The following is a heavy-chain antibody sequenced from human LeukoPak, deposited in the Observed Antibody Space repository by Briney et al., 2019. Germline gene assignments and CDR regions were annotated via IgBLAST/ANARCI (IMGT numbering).Heavy chain of an antibody. CDR2: INHSGST. V-gene: IGHV4-34*01. CDR3: ARGADIVVVPAAIPAHYYYYGMDV. D-gene: IGHD2-2*02. CDR1: GGSFSGYY. Sequence: NASETLSLTCAVYGGSFSGYYWSWIRQPPGKGLEWIGEINHSGSTNDNPSLKSRVTISVDTSKNQFSLKLSSVTAADTAVYYCARGADIVVVPAAIPAHYYYYGMDVWGQGTTVTVSS. J-gene: IGHJ6*02.